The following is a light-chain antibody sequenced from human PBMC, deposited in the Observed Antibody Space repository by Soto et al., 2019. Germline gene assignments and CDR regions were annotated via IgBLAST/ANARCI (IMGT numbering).Light chain of an antibody. CDR1: QSISSY. V-gene: IGKV1-39*01. CDR2: AAS. CDR3: QQSYSTPIT. J-gene: IGKJ5*01. Sequence: IHVTPSPTSLSASVGDKGTITCRASQSISSYLNWYQQKPGKAPTLLIYAASSLQSGVPSRFSGSGSGTDFTLTISSLQPEDFATYYCQQSYSTPITFGQGTRLEIK.